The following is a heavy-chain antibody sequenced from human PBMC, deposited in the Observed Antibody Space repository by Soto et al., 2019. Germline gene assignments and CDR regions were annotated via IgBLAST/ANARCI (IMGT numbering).Heavy chain of an antibody. Sequence: QVQLVESGGGVVQPGRSLRLSCAASGFTFSSYGMHWVRQAPGKGLEWVAVIWYDGSNKYYADSVKGRFTISRDNSKNTLYLQMNSLRAEDTAVYYCAREGYYDSEGDSLDAFDIWGQGTMVTVSS. J-gene: IGHJ3*02. D-gene: IGHD3-22*01. CDR2: IWYDGSNK. CDR3: AREGYYDSEGDSLDAFDI. CDR1: GFTFSSYG. V-gene: IGHV3-33*01.